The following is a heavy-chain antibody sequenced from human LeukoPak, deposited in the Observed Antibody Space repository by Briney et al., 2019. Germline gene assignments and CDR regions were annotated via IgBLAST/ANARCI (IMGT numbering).Heavy chain of an antibody. V-gene: IGHV4-4*08. Sequence: SETLALTCTISGGSISTSYWNWIRQPPGKGLEWIGYFSTSGSTNYNPSLQSRVTISVDTSKNLFSLRLSSVTAADTAVYYCARHGRAVWGSHPTKAFDLWGPGTMVTVSS. CDR3: ARHGRAVWGSHPTKAFDL. J-gene: IGHJ3*01. CDR2: FSTSGST. CDR1: GGSISTSY. D-gene: IGHD3-16*02.